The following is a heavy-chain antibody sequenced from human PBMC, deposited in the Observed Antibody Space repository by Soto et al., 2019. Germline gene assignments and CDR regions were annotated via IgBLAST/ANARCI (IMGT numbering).Heavy chain of an antibody. D-gene: IGHD5-12*01. CDR3: AKDIEMATDRGKQINWFDP. Sequence: PGGSLRLSCAASGFTFSSYAMSWVRQAPGKGLEWVSAISGSGGSTYYADSVKGRFTISRDNSKNTLYLQMNSLRAEDTAVYYCAKDIEMATDRGKQINWFDPWGQVTLVTVSS. V-gene: IGHV3-23*01. CDR1: GFTFSSYA. J-gene: IGHJ5*02. CDR2: ISGSGGST.